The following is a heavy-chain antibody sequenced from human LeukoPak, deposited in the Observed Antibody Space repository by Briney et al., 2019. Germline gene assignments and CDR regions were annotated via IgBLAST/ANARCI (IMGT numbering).Heavy chain of an antibody. CDR2: INHSGST. Sequence: SETLSLTCAVYGGSLSGYYWSWIRQPPGKGLEWIGEINHSGSTNYNPSLKSRVTISVDTSKNQFSLKLSSVTAADTAVYYCARVARGFDYWGQGTLVTVSS. CDR1: GGSLSGYY. J-gene: IGHJ4*02. CDR3: ARVARGFDY. V-gene: IGHV4-34*01. D-gene: IGHD3-10*01.